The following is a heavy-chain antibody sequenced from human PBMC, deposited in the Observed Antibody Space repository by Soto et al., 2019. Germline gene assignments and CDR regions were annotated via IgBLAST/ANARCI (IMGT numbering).Heavy chain of an antibody. CDR2: IYYSGST. V-gene: IGHV4-61*01. D-gene: IGHD3-10*01. J-gene: IGHJ5*02. Sequence: SETLSLTCTVSGGSVSSGSYYWSWIRQPPGKGLEWIGYIYYSGSTNYNPSLKSRVTISVDTSKNQFSLKLSSVTAADTAVYYCAGTVARITMVRGVITPTNNWFDPWGQGTLVTVSS. CDR3: AGTVARITMVRGVITPTNNWFDP. CDR1: GGSVSSGSYY.